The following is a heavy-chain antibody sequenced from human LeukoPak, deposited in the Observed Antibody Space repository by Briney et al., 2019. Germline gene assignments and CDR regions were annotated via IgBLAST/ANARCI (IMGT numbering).Heavy chain of an antibody. CDR2: ISGSGGST. Sequence: GGSLRLSCAASGFTFSSYAMSWVRQAPGKGLEWVSAISGSGGSTYYADSVKGRFTISRDNSKNTLYLQMNSLRAEDTAVYYCAKDPVRGSYPQNNWFDPWGQGTLVTVSS. D-gene: IGHD1-26*01. V-gene: IGHV3-23*01. CDR1: GFTFSSYA. J-gene: IGHJ5*02. CDR3: AKDPVRGSYPQNNWFDP.